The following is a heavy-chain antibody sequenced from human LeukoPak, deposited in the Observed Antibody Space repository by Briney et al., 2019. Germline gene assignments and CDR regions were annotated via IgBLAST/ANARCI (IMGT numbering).Heavy chain of an antibody. CDR2: IKQDGSEK. CDR3: ARGITVIRGVFSLDY. D-gene: IGHD3-10*01. CDR1: GFTFNDYW. Sequence: TGGSLRLSCAASGFTFNDYWMTWVRQAPGKGLEWVANIKQDGSEKYYVDSVKGRFTISRDSAENSLYLQMNSLRAEDTAVYYCARGITVIRGVFSLDYWGQGTLVTVSS. V-gene: IGHV3-7*04. J-gene: IGHJ4*02.